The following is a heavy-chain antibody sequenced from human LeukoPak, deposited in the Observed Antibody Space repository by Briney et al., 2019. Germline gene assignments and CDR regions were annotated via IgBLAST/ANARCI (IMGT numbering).Heavy chain of an antibody. CDR3: ARFVGSDYTGSFDL. Sequence: PGGSLRLSCAGSGFRFSSHGMHWVRQAPGKGLEWLGYIWYDGSNPDYVDPVKGRFTISRDNSKNTVCLQMNSLRAEDTAVYHCARFVGSDYTGSFDLWGQGTPVTVSS. CDR2: IWYDGSNP. J-gene: IGHJ4*02. V-gene: IGHV3-33*01. CDR1: GFRFSSHG. D-gene: IGHD3-10*01.